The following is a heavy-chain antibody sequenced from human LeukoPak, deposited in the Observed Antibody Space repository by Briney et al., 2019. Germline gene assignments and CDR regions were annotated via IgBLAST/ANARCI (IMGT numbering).Heavy chain of an antibody. V-gene: IGHV3-11*01. Sequence: GGSLRLSCAASGFTFSDYYMSWIRQAPGKGLEWVSYISSSGSTIYYADSVKGRFTISRDNAKNSLYLQMNSLRAEDTAMYYCARDLDYYGSGSYYFYWGQGTLVTVSS. J-gene: IGHJ4*02. D-gene: IGHD3-10*01. CDR3: ARDLDYYGSGSYYFY. CDR2: ISSSGSTI. CDR1: GFTFSDYY.